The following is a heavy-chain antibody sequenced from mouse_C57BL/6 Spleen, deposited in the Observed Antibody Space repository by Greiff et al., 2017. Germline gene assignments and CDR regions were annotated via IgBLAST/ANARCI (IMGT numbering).Heavy chain of an antibody. V-gene: IGHV1-69*01. CDR3: ARLGPYYFDY. CDR2: IDPSDSYT. Sequence: QVQLQQPGAELVMPGASVKLSCKASGYTFTSYWMHWVKQRPGQGLEWIGEIDPSDSYTNYNQKFKGKSTLTVAKSSSTAYMQLNSLTSEDSAVYYCARLGPYYFDYWGQGTTLTVSS. D-gene: IGHD4-1*01. CDR1: GYTFTSYW. J-gene: IGHJ2*01.